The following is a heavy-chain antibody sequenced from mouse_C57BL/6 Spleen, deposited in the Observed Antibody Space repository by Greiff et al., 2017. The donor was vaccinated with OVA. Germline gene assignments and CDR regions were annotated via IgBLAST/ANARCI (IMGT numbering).Heavy chain of an antibody. CDR2: IYPGSGST. V-gene: IGHV1-55*01. J-gene: IGHJ4*01. D-gene: IGHD1-2*01. Sequence: LVESGAELVKPGASVKMSCKASGYTFTSYWITWVKQRPGQGLEWIGDIYPGSGSTNYNEKFKSKATLTVDTSSSTAYMQLSSLTSEDSAVYYCAKGGLRLGYAMDYWGQGTSVTVSS. CDR1: GYTFTSYW. CDR3: AKGGLRLGYAMDY.